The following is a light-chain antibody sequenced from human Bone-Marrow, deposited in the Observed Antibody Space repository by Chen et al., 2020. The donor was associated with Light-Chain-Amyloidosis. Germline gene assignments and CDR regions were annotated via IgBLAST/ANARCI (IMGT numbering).Light chain of an antibody. Sequence: DIQMTQSPSSPSASVGDRVTITCRASQDIENYLAWYQQRPGQVPKLLIYSASNLQSGVPSRFSGSGSGTDFTLTISSLQPEDVATYYCQKHNYAPCSFGQGTKLEIK. CDR2: SAS. CDR1: QDIENY. V-gene: IGKV1-27*01. J-gene: IGKJ2*04. CDR3: QKHNYAPCS.